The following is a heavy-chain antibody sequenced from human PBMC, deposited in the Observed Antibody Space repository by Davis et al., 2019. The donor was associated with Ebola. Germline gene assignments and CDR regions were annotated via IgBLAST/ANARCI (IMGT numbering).Heavy chain of an antibody. CDR2: ISAYNGNT. J-gene: IGHJ4*02. Sequence: ASVKVSCKASGYTFTSYGISWVRQAPGQGLEWMGWISAYNGNTNYAQKLQGRVTMTTDTSTSTAYMELRSLRSDDTAVYYCARGYCSGGSCYSGDYWGQGTLVTVSS. V-gene: IGHV1-18*01. CDR1: GYTFTSYG. CDR3: ARGYCSGGSCYSGDY. D-gene: IGHD2-15*01.